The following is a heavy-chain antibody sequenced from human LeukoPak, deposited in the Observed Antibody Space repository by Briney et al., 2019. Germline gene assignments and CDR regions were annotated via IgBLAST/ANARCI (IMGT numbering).Heavy chain of an antibody. CDR3: ARSSTVTKYYFEY. D-gene: IGHD4-17*01. CDR1: GFTFSSYS. J-gene: IGHJ4*02. V-gene: IGHV3-48*02. Sequence: PGGSLRLSCAASGFTFSSYSMTWVRQAPGRGLEWVSFITSSSSIIYYADSVKGRFTISRDNAKNSLYLHMNSLRDEDTAVYYCARSSTVTKYYFEYWGQGTLVTVSS. CDR2: ITSSSSII.